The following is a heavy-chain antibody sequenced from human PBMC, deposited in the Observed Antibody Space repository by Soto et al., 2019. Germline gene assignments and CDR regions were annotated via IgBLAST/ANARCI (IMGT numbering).Heavy chain of an antibody. J-gene: IGHJ4*02. V-gene: IGHV4-31*03. CDR1: GGSISSVGYF. CDR3: ARLNSGWHQAFDS. CDR2: ISYSGST. Sequence: QVQLESSGPGLVKPSQTLSLTCTVSGGSISSVGYFLTWIRQHPAKGLEWIGHISYSGSTYFIPSLRSRLSMSVDTSKTQFSLNLTSVTVADTALYYCARLNSGWHQAFDSWGQGTLVTVSS. D-gene: IGHD6-25*01.